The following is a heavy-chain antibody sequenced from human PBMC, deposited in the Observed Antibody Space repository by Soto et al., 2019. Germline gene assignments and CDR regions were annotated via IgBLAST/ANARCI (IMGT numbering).Heavy chain of an antibody. J-gene: IGHJ4*02. D-gene: IGHD2-21*01. Sequence: GGSLRLSCAASGFTFSTYWITWVRQATGKGLEWVANIKQDGIEKSYVDSVKGRFTISRDNYKNSLYLQMNSLRAEDTAVYYCSRYFFMYSSGLSNVIYYWGQLTLVTGCS. CDR2: IKQDGIEK. CDR3: SRYFFMYSSGLSNVIYY. CDR1: GFTFSTYW. V-gene: IGHV3-7*03.